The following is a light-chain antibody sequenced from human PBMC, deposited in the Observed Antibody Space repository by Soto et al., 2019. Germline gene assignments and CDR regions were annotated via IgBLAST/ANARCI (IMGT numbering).Light chain of an antibody. CDR1: HSVASTY. CDR3: QVYGSSPTWA. Sequence: DIVLTQSPGTLSLSPGDRATLSCTASHSVASTYVAWYQQKPGQAPSLLIYAASSRSTGIPDRFSGSGSGTDLNLTISRLEPEAYEVYYCQVYGSSPTWAFGQGTKVEIK. V-gene: IGKV3-20*01. J-gene: IGKJ1*01. CDR2: AAS.